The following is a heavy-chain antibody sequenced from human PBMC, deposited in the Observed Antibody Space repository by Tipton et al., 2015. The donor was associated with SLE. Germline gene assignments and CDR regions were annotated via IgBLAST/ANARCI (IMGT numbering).Heavy chain of an antibody. J-gene: IGHJ4*02. D-gene: IGHD3-3*01. V-gene: IGHV4-59*11. CDR3: ARYDFWSGGYY. Sequence: TLSLTCTVSGGSISSHYWSWIRQPPGKGLEWIGYIYYSGSTNYNPSLKSRVTISVDTSKNQFSLKLSSVTAADTAVYYCARYDFWSGGYYWGQRTLVSVSS. CDR2: IYYSGST. CDR1: GGSISSHY.